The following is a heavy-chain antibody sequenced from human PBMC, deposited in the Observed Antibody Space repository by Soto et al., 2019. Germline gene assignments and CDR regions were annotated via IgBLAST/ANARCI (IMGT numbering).Heavy chain of an antibody. CDR3: ARSPVGAWFDP. J-gene: IGHJ5*02. CDR1: VYTFTGYY. D-gene: IGHD1-26*01. CDR2: ISAYNGNT. Sequence: VSVEVSCKASVYTFTGYYMHCVRQAPGQGLEWMGWISAYNGNTNYAQKLQGRVTMTTDTSTSTAYMELRSLRSDDTAVYYCARSPVGAWFDPWGQGTLVPVSS. V-gene: IGHV1-18*04.